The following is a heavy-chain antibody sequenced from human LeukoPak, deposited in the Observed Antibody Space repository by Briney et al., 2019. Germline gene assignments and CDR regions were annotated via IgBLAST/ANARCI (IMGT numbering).Heavy chain of an antibody. D-gene: IGHD3-3*01. CDR1: GGSLSGYY. J-gene: IGHJ4*02. Sequence: SETPSLTCAVYGGSLSGYYWSWIRQPPGKGLEWIGEINHGGFTTYNPSLKSRVTISVDTSKNQFSLKLTSLTAADTAVYYCARLRTLSFTIPADWGQGTLVTVSS. V-gene: IGHV4-34*01. CDR3: ARLRTLSFTIPAD. CDR2: INHGGFT.